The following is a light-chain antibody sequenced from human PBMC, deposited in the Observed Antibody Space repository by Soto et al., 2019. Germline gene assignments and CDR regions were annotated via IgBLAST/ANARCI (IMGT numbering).Light chain of an antibody. CDR3: SSYTSSSTRV. J-gene: IGLJ1*01. CDR2: EVT. CDR1: SSDVGRYNY. Sequence: QSVLTQPASVPGSPGQSITISCTGTSSDVGRYNYVSWYQQYPGRAPKLIIYEVTNRPSGVSDRFSGSKSGNVASLTISGLQAADEADYYCSSYTSSSTRVFGTGTKVTVL. V-gene: IGLV2-14*01.